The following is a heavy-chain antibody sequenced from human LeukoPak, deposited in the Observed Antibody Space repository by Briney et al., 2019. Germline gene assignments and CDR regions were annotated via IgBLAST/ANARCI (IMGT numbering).Heavy chain of an antibody. CDR3: ARGYSYGSGSPLF. D-gene: IGHD3-10*01. V-gene: IGHV3-30*02. J-gene: IGHJ4*02. CDR2: IRYDGSNK. CDR1: GFTFSSYG. Sequence: PGGSLRLSCAASGFTFSSYGMHWVRQAPGKGLEWVAFIRYDGSNKYYVDSVKGRFTISRDNSKNTLYLQMNSLRAEDTAVYYCARGYSYGSGSPLFWGQGTLVTVSS.